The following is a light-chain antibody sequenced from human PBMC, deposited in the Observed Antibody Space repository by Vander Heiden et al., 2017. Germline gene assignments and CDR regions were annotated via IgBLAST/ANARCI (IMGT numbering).Light chain of an antibody. CDR3: QQYHSSLYT. Sequence: EIVLTPSPGPLSLSPGEGATLSCRASQNIFNRYLAWYQQKPGQPPRLLIYDGVTRATGVPDRFSGSGSGTDFTLTVSRLEPEDSAVYYCQQYHSSLYTFGQGTKVEIK. CDR1: QNIFNRY. V-gene: IGKV3-20*01. CDR2: DGV. J-gene: IGKJ2*01.